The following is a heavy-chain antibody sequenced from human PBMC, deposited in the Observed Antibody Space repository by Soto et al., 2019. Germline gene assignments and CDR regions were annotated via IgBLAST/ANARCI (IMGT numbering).Heavy chain of an antibody. CDR3: ARGDDDYGDYVRGP. D-gene: IGHD4-17*01. CDR1: GFTVSSNY. Sequence: EVQLVETGGGLIQPGGSLRLSCAASGFTVSSNYMSWVRQAPGKGLEWVSVIYSGGSTYYADSVKGRFTISRDNSKNTLYLQMNSLRAEDTAVYYCARGDDDYGDYVRGPWGQGTLVTVSS. J-gene: IGHJ5*02. CDR2: IYSGGST. V-gene: IGHV3-53*02.